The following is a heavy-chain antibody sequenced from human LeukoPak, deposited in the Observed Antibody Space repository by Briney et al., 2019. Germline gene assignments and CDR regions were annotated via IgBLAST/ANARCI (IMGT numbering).Heavy chain of an antibody. V-gene: IGHV3-30*03. Sequence: GGSLRLSCAASGFTFSSYGMHWVRQAPGKGLEWVAVISYDGSNKYYADSVKGRFTISRDNSKNTLYLQMNSLRAEDTAVYYCARDHLDYYDMKFHWGQGTLVTVSS. J-gene: IGHJ4*02. CDR3: ARDHLDYYDMKFH. CDR1: GFTFSSYG. CDR2: ISYDGSNK. D-gene: IGHD3-22*01.